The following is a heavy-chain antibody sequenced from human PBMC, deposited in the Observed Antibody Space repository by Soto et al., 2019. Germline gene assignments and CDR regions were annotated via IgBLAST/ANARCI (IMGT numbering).Heavy chain of an antibody. D-gene: IGHD2-15*01. J-gene: IGHJ5*02. CDR2: IIPIFGTA. Sequence: ASVKVSCKASGGTFSSYAISWVRQAPGQGLEWMGGIIPIFGTANYAKKFQGRVTITADESTSTAYMELSSLRSEDTAVYYCARVPLSPVGYCSGGSCGGWFDPWGQGTLVTVSS. CDR1: GGTFSSYA. CDR3: ARVPLSPVGYCSGGSCGGWFDP. V-gene: IGHV1-69*13.